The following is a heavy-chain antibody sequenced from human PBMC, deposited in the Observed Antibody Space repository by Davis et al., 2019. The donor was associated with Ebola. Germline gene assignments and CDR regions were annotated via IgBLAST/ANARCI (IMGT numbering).Heavy chain of an antibody. J-gene: IGHJ5*02. CDR2: INPNDGRT. D-gene: IGHD3-10*01. CDR1: GYTFPNYY. V-gene: IGHV1-46*01. CDR3: AREKQRRVWFGELDWFDP. Sequence: ASVKVSCKASGYTFPNYYMHWVRQAPGQGLEWMGMINPNDGRTIYAQKFQGRLTITADESTRTAYMELSSLRSDDTAMYYWAREKQRRVWFGELDWFDPWGQGTLVTVSS.